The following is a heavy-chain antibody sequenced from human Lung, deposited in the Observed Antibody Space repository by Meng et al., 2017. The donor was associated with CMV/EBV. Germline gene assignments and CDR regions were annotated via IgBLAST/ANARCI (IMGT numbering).Heavy chain of an antibody. J-gene: IGHJ6*02. CDR2: ISGSGGST. CDR1: GFTFSSYA. D-gene: IGHD2-2*01. CDR3: AKCGFSPLRREIYAYHYGMDV. Sequence: GESXKISCAASGFTFSSYAMSWVRQAPGKGLEWVSAISGSGGSTYYADSVKGRFTIARDNSKTTLYLQMNRLRAEDTAVYYCAKCGFSPLRREIYAYHYGMDVWXQGTTVTVSS. V-gene: IGHV3-23*01.